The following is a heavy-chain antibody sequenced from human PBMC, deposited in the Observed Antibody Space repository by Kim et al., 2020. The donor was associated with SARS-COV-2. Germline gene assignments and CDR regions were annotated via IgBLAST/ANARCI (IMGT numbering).Heavy chain of an antibody. V-gene: IGHV3-30*18. D-gene: IGHD3-22*01. CDR2: ISYDGSNK. CDR1: GFTFSSYG. J-gene: IGHJ4*01. Sequence: LSLTCAASGFTFSSYGMHWVRQAPGKGLEWVAVISYDGSNKYYADSVKGRFTISRDNSKNTLYLQMNSLRAEDTAVYYCAKDMEYYYDSSGYSPCDY. CDR3: AKDMEYYYDSSGYSPCDY.